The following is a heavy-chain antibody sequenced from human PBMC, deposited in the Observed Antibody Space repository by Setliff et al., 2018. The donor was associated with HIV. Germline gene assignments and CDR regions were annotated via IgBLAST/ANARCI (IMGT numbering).Heavy chain of an antibody. CDR1: GYTFDTFG. J-gene: IGHJ4*02. D-gene: IGHD3-22*01. CDR3: ARGRGRYYDSRSYLDY. CDR2: MNPNSGNR. Sequence: ASVKVSCKASGYTFDTFGINWVRQATGQGLEWMGWMNPNSGNRGYAQKFQGRVTISRNTSISTAYMELSGLRSEDTAVYYCARGRGRYYDSRSYLDYWGQGTLVTVSS. V-gene: IGHV1-8*03.